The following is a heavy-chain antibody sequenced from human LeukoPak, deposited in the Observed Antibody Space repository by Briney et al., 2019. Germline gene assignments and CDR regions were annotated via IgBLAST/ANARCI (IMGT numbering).Heavy chain of an antibody. D-gene: IGHD1-26*01. Sequence: PGGSLRLSCAASGFTFSSYAMSWVRQPPGKGLEWIGEINHSGSTNYNPSLKSRVTISVDTSKNQFSLKLSSVTAADTAVYYCARGAGTLDYWGQGTLVTVSS. CDR3: ARGAGTLDY. V-gene: IGHV4-34*01. CDR1: GFTFSSYA. J-gene: IGHJ4*02. CDR2: INHSGST.